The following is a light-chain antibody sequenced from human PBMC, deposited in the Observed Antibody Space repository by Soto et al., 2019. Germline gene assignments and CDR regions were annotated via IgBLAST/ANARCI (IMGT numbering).Light chain of an antibody. CDR2: WAS. CDR1: QSLLYSSNNKNY. CDR3: HQYNSWPRGT. J-gene: IGKJ3*01. Sequence: DIVMTQSPDSLAVSLGERATITCRSSQSLLYSSNNKNYLSWYQQKPGQAPKLLISWASTRESGVPDRFSGSGSGTDFTLTISSLQAEDVAFYYCHQYNSWPRGTFGPGTKVEIK. V-gene: IGKV4-1*01.